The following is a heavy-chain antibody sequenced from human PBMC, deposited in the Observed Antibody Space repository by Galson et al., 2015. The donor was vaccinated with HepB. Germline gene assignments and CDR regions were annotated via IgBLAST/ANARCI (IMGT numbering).Heavy chain of an antibody. J-gene: IGHJ5*02. CDR1: GYKFSTYS. V-gene: IGHV1-18*01. Sequence: SLKVSCEASGYKFSTYSINWVRQAPGKGLEWMGWINADNGYTDYAQKVQGRVTMTTDASTSTVYMELKRLRSDDTAVYYCARGAVVGVVGASQNNWFDPWGQGTPVTVSS. CDR3: ARGAVVGVVGASQNNWFDP. D-gene: IGHD2-15*01. CDR2: INADNGYT.